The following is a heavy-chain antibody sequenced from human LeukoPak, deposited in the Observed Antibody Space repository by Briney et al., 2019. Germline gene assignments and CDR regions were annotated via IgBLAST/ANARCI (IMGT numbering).Heavy chain of an antibody. Sequence: GGSLRLSCAASGFTFSTYSMNWVRQAPGKGLEWLSYISTSTSTIYYADSVKGRFTISRENARNSLYLQMNSLRAEDTAVYYCARDGGGGYSFGSIMDVWGKGTTVTVSS. CDR2: ISTSTSTI. D-gene: IGHD5-18*01. V-gene: IGHV3-48*04. CDR1: GFTFSTYS. CDR3: ARDGGGGYSFGSIMDV. J-gene: IGHJ6*03.